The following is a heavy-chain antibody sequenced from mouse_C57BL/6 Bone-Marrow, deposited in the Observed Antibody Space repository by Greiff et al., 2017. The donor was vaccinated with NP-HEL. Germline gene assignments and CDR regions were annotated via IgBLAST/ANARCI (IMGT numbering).Heavy chain of an antibody. V-gene: IGHV5-12*01. CDR1: GFTFSDYY. CDR2: ISNGGGST. Sequence: EVQRVESGGGLVQPGGSLKLSCAASGFTFSDYYMYWVRQTPEKRLEWVAYISNGGGSTYYPDTVKGRFTISRDNAKNTLYLQMSRLKSEDTAMYYGARPAYPGGAMDYWGQGTSVTVSS. J-gene: IGHJ4*01. D-gene: IGHD6-5*01. CDR3: ARPAYPGGAMDY.